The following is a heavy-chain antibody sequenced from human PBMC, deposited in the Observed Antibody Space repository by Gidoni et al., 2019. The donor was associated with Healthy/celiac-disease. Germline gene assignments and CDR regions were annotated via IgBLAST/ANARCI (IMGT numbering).Heavy chain of an antibody. Sequence: QVQLQQWGAGLLKPSETLSLTCAVYGGSFSGYYWSWIRQPPGKGLEWIGEINHSGSTNYNPSLKSRVTISVDTSKNQFSLKLSSVTAADTAVYYCARGYCSSTSCRFDSWGQGTLVTVSS. CDR3: ARGYCSSTSCRFDS. J-gene: IGHJ4*02. V-gene: IGHV4-34*01. D-gene: IGHD2-2*01. CDR2: INHSGST. CDR1: GGSFSGYY.